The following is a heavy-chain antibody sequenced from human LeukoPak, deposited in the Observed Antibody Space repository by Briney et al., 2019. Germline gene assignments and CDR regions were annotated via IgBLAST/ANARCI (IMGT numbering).Heavy chain of an antibody. V-gene: IGHV4-39*02. CDR2: IYYSGST. CDR3: TRDIGDFVSDF. J-gene: IGHJ4*02. Sequence: SETLSLTCTVSGGSISSSSYYWGWIRQPPGKGLEWIGSIYYSGSTYYNPSLQSRVTISADTSKNQFALDLRSVTAADTAVYYCTRDIGDFVSDFWGQGTLVTVSS. CDR1: GGSISSSSYY. D-gene: IGHD2-21*02.